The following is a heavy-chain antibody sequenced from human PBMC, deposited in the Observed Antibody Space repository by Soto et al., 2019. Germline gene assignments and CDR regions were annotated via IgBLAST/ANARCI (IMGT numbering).Heavy chain of an antibody. D-gene: IGHD3-9*01. J-gene: IGHJ6*02. V-gene: IGHV4-34*01. Sequence: SETLSLTCAVYGGSFSGYYWSWIRQPPGKGLEWIGEINHSGSTNYNPSLKSRVTISVDTCKNQFSLKLSSVTAADTAVYYCAREYYDILTGYPGSGMDVWGQGTTVIVS. CDR3: AREYYDILTGYPGSGMDV. CDR2: INHSGST. CDR1: GGSFSGYY.